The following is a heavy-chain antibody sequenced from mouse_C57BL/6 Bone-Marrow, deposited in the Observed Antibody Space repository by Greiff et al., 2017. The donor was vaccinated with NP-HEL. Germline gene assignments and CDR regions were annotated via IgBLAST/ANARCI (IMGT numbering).Heavy chain of an antibody. V-gene: IGHV3-6*01. D-gene: IGHD4-1*01. CDR2: ISYDGSN. Sequence: EVKLVESGPGLVKPSQSLSLTCSVTGYSITSGYYWNWIRQFPGNKLEWMGYISYDGSNNYNPSLKNRISITRDTSKNQFFLKLNSVTTEDTATYYCARGLGCWYFDVWGTGTTVTVSS. CDR1: GYSITSGYY. CDR3: ARGLGCWYFDV. J-gene: IGHJ1*03.